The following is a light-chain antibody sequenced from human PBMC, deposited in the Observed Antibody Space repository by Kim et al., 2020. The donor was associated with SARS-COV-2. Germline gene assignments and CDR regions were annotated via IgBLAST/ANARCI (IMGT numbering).Light chain of an antibody. Sequence: PGKKARITCWRKNIERDNVHWYQQTPGRDPVLVIYHDSDRPSGIPQGFSGSNSGDTATLTISRVEAGDEADYYCQVWDATGDHHWVFGGGTKLTVL. V-gene: IGLV3-21*04. CDR1: NIERDN. J-gene: IGLJ3*02. CDR2: HDS. CDR3: QVWDATGDHHWV.